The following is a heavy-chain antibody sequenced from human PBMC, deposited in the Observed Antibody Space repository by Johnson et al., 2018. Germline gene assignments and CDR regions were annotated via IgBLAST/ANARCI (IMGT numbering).Heavy chain of an antibody. CDR1: GFTFGDYG. CDR3: ARGRPSGGPKEGVDI. Sequence: VQLVESGGGVVQPGRSLRLSCEASGFTFGDYGFHWVRQAPGKGLEWVAVFLYDGTNTYYGDSVKGRFTISRDNSKNTLYRQMNSLRPDDTAVYYCARGRPSGGPKEGVDIWGQGTMVTVSS. J-gene: IGHJ3*02. D-gene: IGHD1-26*01. V-gene: IGHV3-33*01. CDR2: FLYDGTNT.